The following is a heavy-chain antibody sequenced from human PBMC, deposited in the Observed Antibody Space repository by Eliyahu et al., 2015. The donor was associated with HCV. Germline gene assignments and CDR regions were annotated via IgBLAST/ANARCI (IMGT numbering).Heavy chain of an antibody. V-gene: IGHV4-59*01. Sequence: QVQLQESGPGLVKPSETLSXXCXVSGGSITTYXWSWIRQPPGKGLEWIGYXHYSGSTNSNPXLKSRVTISLDTSKXQFSLNLTPXTAADTAVYYCASGGGGIAVAGTGGWFDPWGQGTLVTVSP. CDR2: XHYSGST. CDR1: GGSITTYX. J-gene: IGHJ5*02. CDR3: ASGGGGIAVAGTGGWFDP. D-gene: IGHD6-19*01.